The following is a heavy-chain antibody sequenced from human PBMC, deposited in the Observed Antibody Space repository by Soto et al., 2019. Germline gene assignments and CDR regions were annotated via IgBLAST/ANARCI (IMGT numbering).Heavy chain of an antibody. D-gene: IGHD6-13*01. Sequence: PGGSLRLSCAASGFTFSSYAMSWVRQAPGKGLEWVSAISGSGGSTYYADSVKGRFTISRDNSKNALYLQMNSLRAEDTAVYYCAKDEGPSSSWLDYWGQGTLVTVSS. V-gene: IGHV3-23*01. CDR1: GFTFSSYA. CDR2: ISGSGGST. J-gene: IGHJ4*02. CDR3: AKDEGPSSSWLDY.